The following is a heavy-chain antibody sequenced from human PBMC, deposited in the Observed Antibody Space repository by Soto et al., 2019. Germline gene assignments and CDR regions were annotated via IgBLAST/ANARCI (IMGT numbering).Heavy chain of an antibody. Sequence: EAQLVESGGDLVQPGRSLRLSCTASGFTFGDNAMSWFRQAPGKGLEWVGFIRSKAYGGTIEYAASVKGRFTISRDESKSVAYMQMNSLQTEDTALYFCTRGWIFGPLINWFDPWGQGTLVTVSS. D-gene: IGHD3-3*01. CDR3: TRGWIFGPLINWFDP. CDR2: IRSKAYGGTI. J-gene: IGHJ5*02. CDR1: GFTFGDNA. V-gene: IGHV3-49*03.